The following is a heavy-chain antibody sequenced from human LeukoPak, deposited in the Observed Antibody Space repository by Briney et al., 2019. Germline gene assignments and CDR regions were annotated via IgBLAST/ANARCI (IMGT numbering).Heavy chain of an antibody. Sequence: ASVKVSCKASGYTFTNYYIHWVRQAPGQGLEWTGINNPSGGSTSYAQKSQGRVTMTRDTSTSTVYMELSSLRSEDTAVYYCAREGPYSDSSRSRFDYWGQGTLVTVSS. D-gene: IGHD6-6*01. CDR2: NNPSGGST. CDR1: GYTFTNYY. CDR3: AREGPYSDSSRSRFDY. J-gene: IGHJ4*02. V-gene: IGHV1-46*01.